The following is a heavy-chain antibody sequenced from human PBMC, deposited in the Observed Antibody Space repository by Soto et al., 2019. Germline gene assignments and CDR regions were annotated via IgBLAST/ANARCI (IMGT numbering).Heavy chain of an antibody. Sequence: PSETLSLTCAVYGGSFSGYYWIRIRQPPGKGLEWIGEINHSGSTNYNPSLKSRVTISVDTSKNQFSLKLSSVTAADTAVYYCARGTIFGVVTYYYYYYYMDVWGKGTTVTVSS. D-gene: IGHD3-3*01. CDR2: INHSGST. V-gene: IGHV4-34*01. CDR1: GGSFSGYY. J-gene: IGHJ6*03. CDR3: ARGTIFGVVTYYYYYYYMDV.